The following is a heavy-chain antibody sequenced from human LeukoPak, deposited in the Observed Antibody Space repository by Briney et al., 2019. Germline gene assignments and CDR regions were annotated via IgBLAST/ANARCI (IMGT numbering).Heavy chain of an antibody. CDR3: AKVRPRYIVGDNY. V-gene: IGHV3-23*01. CDR1: GFTFSNYG. J-gene: IGHJ4*02. Sequence: GGSLRLSCAASGFTFSNYGMSWVRQAPGKGLEWVSAISGSGGSTYYADSVKGRFTISRDNSKNTLYLQMNSLRAEDTAVYYCAKVRPRYIVGDNYWGQGTLVTVSS. D-gene: IGHD1-26*01. CDR2: ISGSGGST.